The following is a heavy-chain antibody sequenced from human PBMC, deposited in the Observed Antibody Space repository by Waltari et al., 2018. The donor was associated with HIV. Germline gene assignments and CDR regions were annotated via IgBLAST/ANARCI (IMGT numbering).Heavy chain of an antibody. Sequence: QVQLVESGGGVVQPGRSLRLSCAASGFTFSTYGIHWVRQAPGKWLGWVAVISYDGSNKYYADSVKGRFTISRDNSKNTLYLQMNSLRAEDTAVYYCAKDRGGYSYIFDFWGQGTLVTVSS. D-gene: IGHD5-18*01. CDR1: GFTFSTYG. V-gene: IGHV3-30*18. CDR2: ISYDGSNK. CDR3: AKDRGGYSYIFDF. J-gene: IGHJ4*02.